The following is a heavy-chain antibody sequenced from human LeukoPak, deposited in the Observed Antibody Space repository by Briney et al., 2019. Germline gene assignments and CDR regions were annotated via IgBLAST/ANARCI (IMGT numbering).Heavy chain of an antibody. Sequence: PETLSLTCSVYGGSLNGYYWSWIRQPPGKGLEWIGEISHSGTTNYNPSLTSRVTMSLDTSKNQFSLKLNSATAADTAVYYCARVPLRFLEPFDYWGQGTLVTVSS. CDR3: ARVPLRFLEPFDY. D-gene: IGHD3-3*01. CDR1: GGSLNGYY. V-gene: IGHV4-34*01. J-gene: IGHJ4*01. CDR2: ISHSGTT.